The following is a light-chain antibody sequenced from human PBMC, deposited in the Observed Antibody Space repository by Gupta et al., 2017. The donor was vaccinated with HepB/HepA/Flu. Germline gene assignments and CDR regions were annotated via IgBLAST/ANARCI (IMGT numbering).Light chain of an antibody. CDR1: QSVSSSY. V-gene: IGKV3-20*01. Sequence: EIVLTQSPGTLSLSPGERATLSCRASQSVSSSYLAWDQQKPGKAPRLLIYGASSRATGIPDRCSGSGSGTDFTLTISRLEPEDFAVYYCQQYGSSPGTCGQGTKVEIK. CDR3: QQYGSSPGT. J-gene: IGKJ1*01. CDR2: GAS.